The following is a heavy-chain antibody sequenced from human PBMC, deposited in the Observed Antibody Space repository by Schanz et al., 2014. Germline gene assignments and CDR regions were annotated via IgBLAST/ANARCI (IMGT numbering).Heavy chain of an antibody. CDR3: ARAHGNNWYGKGLDY. V-gene: IGHV3-23*04. Sequence: EVQLVESGGGLVKPGGSLRLSCAASGFTFNSYAMTWVRQAPGKGLEWVSSISHSGGSKYYADSVKGRFTISRDNSENTLYLQMNSLRADDTTVYFCARAHGNNWYGKGLDYWGQGTQVNVSS. CDR2: ISHSGGSK. J-gene: IGHJ4*02. CDR1: GFTFNSYA. D-gene: IGHD1-1*01.